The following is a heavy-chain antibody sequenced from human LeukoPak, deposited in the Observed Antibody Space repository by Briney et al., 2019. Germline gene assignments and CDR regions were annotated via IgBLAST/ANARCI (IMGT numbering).Heavy chain of an antibody. D-gene: IGHD4-17*01. J-gene: IGHJ6*02. CDR3: ARDLFDDYGDYKGYYYYGMDV. CDR1: GYTFTSYY. CDR2: INPSGGST. V-gene: IGHV1-46*01. Sequence: ASVKVSCKASGYTFTSYYMHWVRQAPGQGLEWMGIINPSGGSTSYAQKFQDRVTMTRDTSTSTAYMELSSLRSEDTAVYYCARDLFDDYGDYKGYYYYGMDVWGQGTTVTVSS.